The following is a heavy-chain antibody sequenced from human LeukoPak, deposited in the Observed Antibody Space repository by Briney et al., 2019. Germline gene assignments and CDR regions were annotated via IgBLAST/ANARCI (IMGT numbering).Heavy chain of an antibody. CDR2: INHSGRT. D-gene: IGHD6-19*01. V-gene: IGHV4-34*01. J-gene: IGHJ4*02. CDR3: ARGPDQWPLDY. CDR1: GGSFSGYY. Sequence: SETLPLTCAVYGGSFSGYYWSWIRQPPGKGLEWIGEINHSGRTNYNPSLKSRVTISVDKSKNQFSLKLSSVTAADTAVYYCARGPDQWPLDYWGQGTLVTVSS.